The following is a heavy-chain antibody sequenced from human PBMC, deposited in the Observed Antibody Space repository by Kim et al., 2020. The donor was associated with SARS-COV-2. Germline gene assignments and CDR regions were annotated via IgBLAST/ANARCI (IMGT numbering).Heavy chain of an antibody. Sequence: SETLSLTCTVSGGSIRNYYWTWIRQPPGKGLEWSGYIYYSGSTSYNPSLKSRVTISVDTSKNQFSLWLSSVTAADMAVYYCARLDCRSTSCYLDPWGQGTLVTVSS. J-gene: IGHJ5*02. CDR1: GGSIRNYY. CDR3: ARLDCRSTSCYLDP. CDR2: IYYSGST. D-gene: IGHD2-2*01. V-gene: IGHV4-59*08.